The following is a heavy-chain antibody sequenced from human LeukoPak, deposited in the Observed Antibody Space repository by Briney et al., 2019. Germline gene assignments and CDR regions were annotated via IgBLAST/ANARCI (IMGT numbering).Heavy chain of an antibody. D-gene: IGHD4-23*01. CDR3: VKDHYGGLSYYGMDV. J-gene: IGHJ6*02. V-gene: IGHV3-64D*06. Sequence: GGSLRLSCSASGFTFSSYAMHWVRQAPGKGLEYVSAISSNGGSTYYADSVKGRFTISRDNSKNTLYLQMSSLRAEDTAVYYCVKDHYGGLSYYGMDVWGQGNTGHRLL. CDR1: GFTFSSYA. CDR2: ISSNGGST.